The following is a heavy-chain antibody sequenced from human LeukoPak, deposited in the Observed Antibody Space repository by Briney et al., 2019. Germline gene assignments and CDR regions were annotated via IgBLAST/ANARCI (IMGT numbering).Heavy chain of an antibody. CDR2: INHSGST. CDR1: GGSFSGYY. Sequence: PSETLSLTCAVYGGSFSGYYWSWIRQPPGKGLEWIGEINHSGSTNYNPPLKSRVTISVDTSKNQFSLKLSSVTAADTAVYYCASGDQDTAMVSYWGQGTLVTVSS. V-gene: IGHV4-34*01. CDR3: ASGDQDTAMVSY. D-gene: IGHD5-18*01. J-gene: IGHJ4*02.